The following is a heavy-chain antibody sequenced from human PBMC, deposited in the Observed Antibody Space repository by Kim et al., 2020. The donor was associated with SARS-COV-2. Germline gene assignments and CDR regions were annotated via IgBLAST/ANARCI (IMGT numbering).Heavy chain of an antibody. CDR3: ARGSFQQGFDP. Sequence: GGSLRLSCEASGFTFSSYWRNWVRQGPGKVLVWVSRIKSDGSDTHYADSVKGRFTISRDNAKNTLPLQLNSLGVEDTAIYYCARGSFQQGFDPWGQGTLVPVSA. V-gene: IGHV3-74*01. J-gene: IGHJ5*02. CDR1: GFTFSSYW. D-gene: IGHD6-13*01. CDR2: IKSDGSDT.